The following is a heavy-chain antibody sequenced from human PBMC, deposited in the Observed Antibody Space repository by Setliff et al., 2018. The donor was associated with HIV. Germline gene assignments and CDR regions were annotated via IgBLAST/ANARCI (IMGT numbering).Heavy chain of an antibody. CDR1: GYSFINYA. Sequence: EASVKVSCKASGYSFINYAMNWVRQAPGQGLEWMGWVNTQTGSPTYAQAFTGRFVFSVDTSITTAYLEISSLKAGDTAVYYCARALYGDYGGDLNWLDPWGQGTLVTVSS. D-gene: IGHD4-17*01. V-gene: IGHV7-4-1*02. J-gene: IGHJ5*02. CDR3: ARALYGDYGGDLNWLDP. CDR2: VNTQTGSP.